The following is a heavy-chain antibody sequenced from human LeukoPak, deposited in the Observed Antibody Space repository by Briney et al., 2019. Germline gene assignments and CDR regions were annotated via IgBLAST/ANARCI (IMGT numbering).Heavy chain of an antibody. V-gene: IGHV1-18*01. CDR2: ISAYNGNT. Sequence: ASVKVSCKASGYTFTSYGISWVRQAPGQGLEWMGWISAYNGNTNYAQKLQGRVTMTTDTSTSTAYMELRSLRSDDTAVYYCARDSLWFGELLPSYNWFDPWGQGTLVTVSS. CDR1: GYTFTSYG. J-gene: IGHJ5*02. D-gene: IGHD3-10*01. CDR3: ARDSLWFGELLPSYNWFDP.